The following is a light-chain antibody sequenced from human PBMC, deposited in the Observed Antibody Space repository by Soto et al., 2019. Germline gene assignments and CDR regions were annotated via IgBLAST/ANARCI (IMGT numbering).Light chain of an antibody. V-gene: IGKV1-9*01. CDR2: GAS. CDR1: QGVSNN. CDR3: QQLNSYPLT. Sequence: DIQLTQSPSFLSASVGDRITITCRASQGVSNNLAWYQQRPGKAPELLIYGASTLQSGVPSRFSGSGSGTEFTLTISSLQPEDFATYYCQQLNSYPLTFGGGTKVEIK. J-gene: IGKJ4*01.